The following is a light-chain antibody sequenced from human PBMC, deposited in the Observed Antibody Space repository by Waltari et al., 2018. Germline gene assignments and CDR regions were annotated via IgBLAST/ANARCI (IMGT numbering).Light chain of an antibody. J-gene: IGLJ3*02. Sequence: QSALTQPASVSGSPGQSITISCTGTSSDVGGYNYVSWYQQHPGKAPKLMIYDVSNRPSGVSIRCSGPKSGNTASLTISGLQAEDEADYYCSSYTSSSTSWVFGGGTKLTVL. CDR3: SSYTSSSTSWV. CDR2: DVS. CDR1: SSDVGGYNY. V-gene: IGLV2-14*03.